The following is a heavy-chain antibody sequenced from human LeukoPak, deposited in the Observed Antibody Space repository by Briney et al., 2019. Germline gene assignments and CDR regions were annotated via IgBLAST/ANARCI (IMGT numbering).Heavy chain of an antibody. J-gene: IGHJ4*02. CDR1: GGSISSGGYS. CDR3: ARESYCSSISCYPYYFDY. V-gene: IGHV4-30-2*01. Sequence: PSETLSLTCAVSGGSISSGGYSWSWIRQPPGKGLEWIGYIYHSGSTYYNPSLKSRVTISVDRSKNQFSLKLNSVTAADTAVYYCARESYCSSISCYPYYFDYWGQGTLVTVSS. D-gene: IGHD2-2*01. CDR2: IYHSGST.